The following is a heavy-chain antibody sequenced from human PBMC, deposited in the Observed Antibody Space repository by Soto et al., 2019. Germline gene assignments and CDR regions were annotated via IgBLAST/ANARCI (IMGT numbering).Heavy chain of an antibody. V-gene: IGHV3-43*01. CDR2: ISWDGGST. D-gene: IGHD3-22*01. CDR3: AKDMGVVVITEGFDY. J-gene: IGHJ4*02. CDR1: GFTFDDYT. Sequence: EVQLVESGGVVVQPGGSLRLSCAASGFTFDDYTMHWVRQAPGKGLEWVSLISWDGGSTYYADSVKGRFTISRDNSKNSLYLQMNSLSTEDTALYYCAKDMGVVVITEGFDYWGQGTLVTVSS.